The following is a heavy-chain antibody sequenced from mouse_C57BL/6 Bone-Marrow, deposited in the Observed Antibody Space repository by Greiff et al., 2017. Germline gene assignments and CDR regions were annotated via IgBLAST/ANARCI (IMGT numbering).Heavy chain of an antibody. CDR3: ARTDYDGSSPYAMDY. Sequence: QVTLKVSGPGILQPSQTLSLTCSFSGFSLSTFGMGVGWIRQPSGKGLEWLAHIWWDDDKYYNPALKSRLTISQDTSKNQVFLQIAHVDPADTATDSCARTDYDGSSPYAMDYWGQGTSVTVSS. V-gene: IGHV8-8*01. J-gene: IGHJ4*01. D-gene: IGHD1-1*01. CDR2: IWWDDDK. CDR1: GFSLSTFGMG.